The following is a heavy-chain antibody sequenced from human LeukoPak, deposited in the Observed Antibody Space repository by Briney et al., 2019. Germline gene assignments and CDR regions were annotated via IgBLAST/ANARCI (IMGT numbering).Heavy chain of an antibody. V-gene: IGHV3-30-3*01. J-gene: IGHJ4*02. Sequence: GRSLRLSCAAFGYTFSSYVMHWVRQAPGKGLEWVAVISYDGSNKYYADSVKGRFTLSRDNSKNTLYLQMNSLRAEDTAVYFCARANWAGIEAPATDYWGQGTLVTVSS. CDR3: ARANWAGIEAPATDY. CDR2: ISYDGSNK. D-gene: IGHD2-15*01. CDR1: GYTFSSYV.